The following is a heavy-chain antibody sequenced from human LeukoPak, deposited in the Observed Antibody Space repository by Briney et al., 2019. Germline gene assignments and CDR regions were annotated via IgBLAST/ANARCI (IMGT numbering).Heavy chain of an antibody. CDR1: GFTFDDYA. V-gene: IGHV3-9*01. CDR2: ITWNSDKI. D-gene: IGHD3-10*01. J-gene: IGHJ1*01. Sequence: GGSLRLSCAAAGFTFDDYAMHWVRQGPGKGLEWVAGITWNSDKIGYVDSVKGRFTISRDNAKNSLYLQMNSLRVEDTALYYCVRSITMFQHWGQGTLVTVSS. CDR3: VRSITMFQH.